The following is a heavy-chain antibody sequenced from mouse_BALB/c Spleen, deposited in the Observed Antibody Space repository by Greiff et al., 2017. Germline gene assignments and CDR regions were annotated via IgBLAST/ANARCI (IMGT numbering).Heavy chain of an antibody. D-gene: IGHD2-14*01. CDR3: ASLPTIGTTDAMDY. CDR1: GFTFSSYA. CDR2: ISSGGSYT. J-gene: IGHJ4*01. V-gene: IGHV5-9-3*01. Sequence: DVHLVESGGGLVKPGGSLKLSCAASGFTFSSYAMSWVRQTPEKRLEWVATISSGGSYTYYPDSVKGRFTISRDNAKNTLYLQMSSLRSEDTAMYYCASLPTIGTTDAMDYWGQGTSVTVSS.